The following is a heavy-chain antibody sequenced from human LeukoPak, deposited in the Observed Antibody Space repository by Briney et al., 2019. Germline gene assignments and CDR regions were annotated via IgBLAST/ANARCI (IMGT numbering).Heavy chain of an antibody. CDR1: GYTFTGYY. CDR2: INPNSGGT. Sequence: ASVKVSCKASGYTFTGYYMHWVRQAPGQGLEWMGWINPNSGGTNYAQKLQGRVTMTTDTSTSTAYMELRSLRSDDTAVYYCARLGHCSGGSCSGDAFDIWGQGTMVTVSS. V-gene: IGHV1-2*02. D-gene: IGHD2-15*01. CDR3: ARLGHCSGGSCSGDAFDI. J-gene: IGHJ3*02.